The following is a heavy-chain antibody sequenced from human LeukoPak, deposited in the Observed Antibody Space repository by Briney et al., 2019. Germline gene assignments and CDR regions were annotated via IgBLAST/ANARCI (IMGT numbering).Heavy chain of an antibody. CDR3: ARDQCLDC. J-gene: IGHJ4*02. CDR2: ISGRSGST. Sequence: PGGSLRPSCAASGFTFSRYSMSWVRQAPGKGLEWVSTISGRSGSTYYADSVKGRFTISTDNSKNTLYLQMSSLRAEDTALYYCARDQCLDCWGQGTLVTVSS. V-gene: IGHV3-23*01. CDR1: GFTFSRYS. D-gene: IGHD6-19*01.